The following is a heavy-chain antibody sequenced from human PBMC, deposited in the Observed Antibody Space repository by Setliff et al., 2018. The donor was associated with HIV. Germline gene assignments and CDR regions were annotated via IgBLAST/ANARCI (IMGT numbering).Heavy chain of an antibody. J-gene: IGHJ4*01. CDR3: ARDPHYCDTSGYYSWFYFDY. Sequence: SETLSLTCTVSGDSFSSNSNHWGWIRQPPGKGLEWIGNIKYGGTTYYNPSLKSRVSISIDTSKSQFSLKLTSVTAAATAVYFCARDPHYCDTSGYYSWFYFDYWGHGTLVTVSS. CDR2: IKYGGTT. D-gene: IGHD3-22*01. V-gene: IGHV4-39*07. CDR1: GDSFSSNSNH.